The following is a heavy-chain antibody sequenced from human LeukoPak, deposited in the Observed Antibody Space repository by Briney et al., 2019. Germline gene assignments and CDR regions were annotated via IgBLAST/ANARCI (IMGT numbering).Heavy chain of an antibody. V-gene: IGHV3-7*01. D-gene: IGHD3-10*01. CDR1: GFTFSSYW. CDR2: IKQDGSEK. CDR3: ARDYYGSGSYYNGGIDY. J-gene: IGHJ4*02. Sequence: GGSLRLSCAASGFTFSSYWMSWVRQAAGKGLEWVANIKQDGSEKYYVDSVKGRFTISRDNAKNSLYLQMNSLRAEDTAVYYCARDYYGSGSYYNGGIDYWGQGTLVTVSS.